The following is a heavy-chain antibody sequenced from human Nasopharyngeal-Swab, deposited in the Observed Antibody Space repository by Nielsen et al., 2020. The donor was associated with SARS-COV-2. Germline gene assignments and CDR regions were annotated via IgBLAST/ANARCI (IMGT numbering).Heavy chain of an antibody. Sequence: ASVKVSCKASGYTFTSYAMHWVRQAPGQRLQWMGWINAGNGNTKYSQKFQGRVTITRDTSASTAYMELSSLRSEDTAVYYCARGKQQLVGDPYYYGMDVWGQGTTVTVSS. J-gene: IGHJ6*02. CDR3: ARGKQQLVGDPYYYGMDV. CDR2: INAGNGNT. D-gene: IGHD6-13*01. V-gene: IGHV1-3*01. CDR1: GYTFTSYA.